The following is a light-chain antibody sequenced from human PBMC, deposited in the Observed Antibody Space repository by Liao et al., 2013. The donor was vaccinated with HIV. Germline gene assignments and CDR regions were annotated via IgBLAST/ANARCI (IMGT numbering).Light chain of an antibody. V-gene: IGLV3-1*01. CDR1: KLGDKF. CDR2: QDN. J-gene: IGLJ2*01. Sequence: SYELTQPPSVSVSPGQTATITCSGEKLGDKFVAWYQQKPGQSPVLVIFQDNKRPSGIPDRFSGSNSVNTATLTISGAQALDEADYYCQAWDSRTDGFGGGTKLTV. CDR3: QAWDSRTDG.